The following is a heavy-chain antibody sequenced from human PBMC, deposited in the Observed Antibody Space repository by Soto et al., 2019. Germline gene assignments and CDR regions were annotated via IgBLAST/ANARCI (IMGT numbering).Heavy chain of an antibody. CDR2: IFSNDEK. CDR1: GFSLSNARMG. D-gene: IGHD3-3*01. CDR3: AWIRVDRHYDFWSGYYKWFDP. J-gene: IGHJ5*02. Sequence: SGPTLVNPTETLTLTCTVSGFSLSNARMGVSWIRQPPGKALEWLAHIFSNDEKSYSTSLKSRLTISKDTSKSQVVLTMTNMDPVDTATYYCAWIRVDRHYDFWSGYYKWFDPWGQ. V-gene: IGHV2-26*01.